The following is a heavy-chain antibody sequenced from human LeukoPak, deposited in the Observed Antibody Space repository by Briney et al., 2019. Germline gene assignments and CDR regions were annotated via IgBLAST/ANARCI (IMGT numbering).Heavy chain of an antibody. CDR3: ARFKVGTNTTQKNAFDI. Sequence: QSGGSLRLSCAASGFTFSNYAMHWVRQAPGKGLEWVAVISFDASKEYFAEPVKGRFTISRDNSKATLYLHMHSLRIEDTALYFCARFKVGTNTTQKNAFDIWGRGTVVAVSS. J-gene: IGHJ3*02. D-gene: IGHD1-1*01. V-gene: IGHV3-30*16. CDR1: GFTFSNYA. CDR2: ISFDASKE.